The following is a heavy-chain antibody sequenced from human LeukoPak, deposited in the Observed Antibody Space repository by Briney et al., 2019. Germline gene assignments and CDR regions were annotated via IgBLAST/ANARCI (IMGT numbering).Heavy chain of an antibody. CDR1: GFTFSSYS. J-gene: IGHJ6*04. Sequence: GGSLRLSCAASGFTFSSYSMNWVRQAPGKGLEWVSSISSSSSYIYYADSVKGRFTISRDNAKNSLYLQMNSLRAEDTAVYYCAGGAQLWSPYYYYGMDVWGKGTTVTVSS. V-gene: IGHV3-21*01. D-gene: IGHD5-18*01. CDR2: ISSSSSYI. CDR3: AGGAQLWSPYYYYGMDV.